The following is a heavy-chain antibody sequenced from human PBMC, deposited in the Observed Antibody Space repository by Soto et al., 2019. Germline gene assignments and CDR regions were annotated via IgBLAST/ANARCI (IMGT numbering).Heavy chain of an antibody. Sequence: SETLSLTCTVSGVSISSSSYYWGWIRQPPGKGLEWIGSIYYSGSTYYNPSLKNRVTISVDTSKNQLSLKLSFVTAADTAVYYCARAHYGAYGYGMDVWGQGTTVTVSS. CDR2: IYYSGST. J-gene: IGHJ6*02. CDR3: ARAHYGAYGYGMDV. CDR1: GVSISSSSYY. V-gene: IGHV4-39*07. D-gene: IGHD4-17*01.